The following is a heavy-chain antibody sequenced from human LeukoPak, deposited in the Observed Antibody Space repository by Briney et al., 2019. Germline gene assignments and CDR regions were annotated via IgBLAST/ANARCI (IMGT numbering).Heavy chain of an antibody. V-gene: IGHV1-8*01. CDR3: ARGDRRLGYCSGGSCYYFDC. D-gene: IGHD2-15*01. J-gene: IGHJ4*02. CDR2: MNPNSGNT. Sequence: ASVKVSCKASGYTFTSYDINWVRQATGQGLEWMGWMNPNSGNTGYAQKFQGRVTMTRNTSISTAYMELSSLRSEDTAVYYCARGDRRLGYCSGGSCYYFDCWGQGTLVTVSS. CDR1: GYTFTSYD.